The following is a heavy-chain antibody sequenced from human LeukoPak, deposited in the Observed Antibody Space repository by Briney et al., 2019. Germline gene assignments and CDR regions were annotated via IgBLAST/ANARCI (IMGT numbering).Heavy chain of an antibody. D-gene: IGHD6-19*01. Sequence: GESMKISCKGSGYSFTSYWIGWVRQMPGKGLEWMGIICPGDSDTRYSPSFQGQVTISADKSISTAYLQWSSLKASDTAMYYCARSSEQWLVTLFDYWGQGTLVTVSS. J-gene: IGHJ4*02. V-gene: IGHV5-51*01. CDR3: ARSSEQWLVTLFDY. CDR1: GYSFTSYW. CDR2: ICPGDSDT.